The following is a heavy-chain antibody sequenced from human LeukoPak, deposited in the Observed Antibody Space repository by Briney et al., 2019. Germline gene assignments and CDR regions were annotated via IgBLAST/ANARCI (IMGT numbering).Heavy chain of an antibody. J-gene: IGHJ3*02. Sequence: ASVKVSCKASGYTFTGYYMHWVRQAPGQGLEWMGWINPNSGGTNYAQKFRGRVTMTRDTSISTAYMELSRLRSDDTAVYYCARLALWAGDAFDIWGQGTMVTVSS. V-gene: IGHV1-2*02. CDR3: ARLALWAGDAFDI. D-gene: IGHD5-18*01. CDR1: GYTFTGYY. CDR2: INPNSGGT.